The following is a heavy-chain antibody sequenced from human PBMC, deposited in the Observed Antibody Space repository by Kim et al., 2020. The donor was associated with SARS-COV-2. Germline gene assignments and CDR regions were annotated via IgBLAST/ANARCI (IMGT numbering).Heavy chain of an antibody. CDR3: ARGWVEWVAGTPRINAFDI. J-gene: IGHJ3*02. V-gene: IGHV1-69*13. CDR2: IIPIFGTA. CDR1: GGTFSSYA. D-gene: IGHD6-13*01. Sequence: SVKVSCKASGGTFSSYAISWVRQAPGQGLEWMGGIIPIFGTANYAQKFQGRVTITADESTSTAYMELSSLRSEDTAVYYCARGWVEWVAGTPRINAFDIWGQGTMVTVSS.